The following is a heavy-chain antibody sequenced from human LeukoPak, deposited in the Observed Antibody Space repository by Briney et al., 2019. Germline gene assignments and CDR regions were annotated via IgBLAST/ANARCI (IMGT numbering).Heavy chain of an antibody. CDR2: IYYSGST. CDR3: ARELSGDYDNWFDP. J-gene: IGHJ5*02. V-gene: IGHV4-61*01. D-gene: IGHD4-17*01. CDR1: GGSVSSGSYY. Sequence: SETLSLTCTVSGGSVSSGSYYWSWIRQPPGKGLEWIVYIYYSGSTDYNPSLKSRVTISVDTSKNQFSLKLSSVTAADTAVYYCARELSGDYDNWFDPWGQGTLVTVSS.